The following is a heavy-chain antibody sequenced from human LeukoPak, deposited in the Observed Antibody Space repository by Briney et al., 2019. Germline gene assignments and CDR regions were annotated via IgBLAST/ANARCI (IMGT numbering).Heavy chain of an antibody. J-gene: IGHJ4*02. CDR3: AKDFFGSGSSWYNYFDY. D-gene: IGHD6-13*01. V-gene: IGHV3-23*01. CDR2: ISGSGGTT. Sequence: PGGSLRLSCAASGFTVSSYYMSWVRQAPGKGLEWVSAISGSGGTTYYADSVKGRFTISRDNSKNTLYLQMNSLRAEDTALYYCAKDFFGSGSSWYNYFDYWGQGTLVTVSS. CDR1: GFTVSSYY.